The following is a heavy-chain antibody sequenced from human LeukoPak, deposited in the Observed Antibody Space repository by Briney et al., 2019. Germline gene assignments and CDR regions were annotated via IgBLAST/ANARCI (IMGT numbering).Heavy chain of an antibody. CDR2: INPSGGST. J-gene: IGHJ6*03. CDR1: GYTFTSYY. CDR3: ARWDYYYYYMDV. V-gene: IGHV1-46*01. Sequence: ASVKVSCKASGYTFTSYYMHWVRQAPGQGLEWMGIINPSGGSTSYAQKFQGRVTMTRDMSTSTVHMELSSLRSEDTAVYYCARWDYYYYYMDVWGKGTTVTVSS.